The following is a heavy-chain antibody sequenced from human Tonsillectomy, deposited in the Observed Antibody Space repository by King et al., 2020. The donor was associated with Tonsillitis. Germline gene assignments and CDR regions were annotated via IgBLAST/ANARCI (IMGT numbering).Heavy chain of an antibody. J-gene: IGHJ6*02. D-gene: IGHD4-23*01. CDR1: GFIFTNYD. V-gene: IGHV3-30*04. Sequence: VQLVESGGGVVQPGRSLRLSCAASGFIFTNYDMHWVRQAPGKGLEWVAVISFDGKTAYDADSVKGRFTISRDNSERRLFLQMDSLTADDTAIYYCARQLPTLPGHLFSSGMDVWGQGSTVIVS. CDR3: ARQLPTLPGHLFSSGMDV. CDR2: ISFDGKTA.